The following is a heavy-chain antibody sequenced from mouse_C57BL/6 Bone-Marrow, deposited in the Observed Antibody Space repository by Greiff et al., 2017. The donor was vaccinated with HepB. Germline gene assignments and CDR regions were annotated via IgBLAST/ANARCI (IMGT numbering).Heavy chain of an antibody. CDR3: ARYGGSSYGFAY. D-gene: IGHD1-1*01. Sequence: VQLQQPGAELVKPGASVKMSCKASGYTFTSYWITWVKQRPGQGLEWIGDIYPGSGSTNYNEKFKSKATLTVDTSSSTAYMQLRSLTSEDSAVYYCARYGGSSYGFAYWGQGTLVTVSA. J-gene: IGHJ3*01. CDR1: GYTFTSYW. CDR2: IYPGSGST. V-gene: IGHV1-55*01.